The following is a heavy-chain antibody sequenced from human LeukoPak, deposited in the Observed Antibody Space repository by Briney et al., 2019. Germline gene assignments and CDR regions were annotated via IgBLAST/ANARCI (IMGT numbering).Heavy chain of an antibody. CDR1: GCTFSTYW. Sequence: GGSLRLSCAASGCTFSTYWMSWVRQAPGKGLEWVANIKEDGSETSYVDSVKGRFTTSRDNAKNSLYLQMSGLRAEDTAVYYCASCHYWGQGTLVTVSS. CDR3: ASCHY. J-gene: IGHJ4*02. V-gene: IGHV3-7*02. CDR2: IKEDGSET.